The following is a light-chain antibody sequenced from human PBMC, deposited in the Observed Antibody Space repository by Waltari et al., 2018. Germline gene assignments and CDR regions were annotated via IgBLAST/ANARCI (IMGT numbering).Light chain of an antibody. CDR1: SSNLASNT. J-gene: IGLJ3*02. Sequence: QSVLTQPPSASGTPGQRVAISCSGSSSNLASNTGNWYQQLPGTAPKLLIYSNNQRPSGVPDRFSGSKSGTSASLAISGLQSEDEADYYCAAWDDSLNGGVFGGGTKLTVL. CDR2: SNN. CDR3: AAWDDSLNGGV. V-gene: IGLV1-44*01.